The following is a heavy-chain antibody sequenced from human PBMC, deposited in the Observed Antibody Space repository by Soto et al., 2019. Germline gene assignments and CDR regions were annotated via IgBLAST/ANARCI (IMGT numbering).Heavy chain of an antibody. Sequence: GGSLRLSCAASGFTFNNYAMSWFRQVPGKGLEWVSAISTSGGSTYQADSVKGRFTISRDNSKSTLYLQMNSLRAEDTAVYYCAKDRERSCSSGSCYTLIFGGQGXPVTVSS. CDR3: AKDRERSCSSGSCYTLIF. J-gene: IGHJ4*02. D-gene: IGHD2-2*02. CDR2: ISTSGGST. V-gene: IGHV3-23*01. CDR1: GFTFNNYA.